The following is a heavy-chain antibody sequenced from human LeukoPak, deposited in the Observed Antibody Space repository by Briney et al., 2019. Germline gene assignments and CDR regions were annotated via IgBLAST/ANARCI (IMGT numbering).Heavy chain of an antibody. CDR2: IKQDGSEK. D-gene: IGHD3-16*01. Sequence: PGGSLRLSCAASGFTFSDYYMSWVRQAPGKGLEWVANIKQDGSEKYYVDSVKGRFTISRDNAKNSLYLQMNSLRAEDTAVYYCARECVGSYATSGFDYWGQGTLVTVSS. CDR1: GFTFSDYY. CDR3: ARECVGSYATSGFDY. V-gene: IGHV3-7*01. J-gene: IGHJ4*02.